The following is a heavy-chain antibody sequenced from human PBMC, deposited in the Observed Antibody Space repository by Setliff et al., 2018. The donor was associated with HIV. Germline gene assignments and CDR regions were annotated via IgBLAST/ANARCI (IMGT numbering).Heavy chain of an antibody. V-gene: IGHV1-18*01. J-gene: IGHJ3*01. CDR2: IGPYNGRT. Sequence: ASVKVSCKTSGYMFIAYGMSWVRRAPGQGLEWMGWIGPYNGRTEYAREFQGRVSLTIDTSASTAYMELRSLRSDDTAVYYCARDDGGYNYAGAFDVWGQGTMVTVSS. D-gene: IGHD3-16*01. CDR1: GYMFIAYG. CDR3: ARDDGGYNYAGAFDV.